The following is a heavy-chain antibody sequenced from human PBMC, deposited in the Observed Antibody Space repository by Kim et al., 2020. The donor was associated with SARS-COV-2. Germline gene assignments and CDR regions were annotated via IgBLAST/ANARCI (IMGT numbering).Heavy chain of an antibody. Sequence: GGSLRLSCATSGFTFRDYAMTWVRQAPGKGLEWVAAIKGGAGETYYATSVKGRFTISRDNAKNTLYLQMNGLRAEDTALYYCVQALDSGRRSGGYWGQGTLVTVSS. CDR2: IKGGAGET. V-gene: IGHV3-23*01. CDR1: GFTFRDYA. CDR3: VQALDSGRRSGGY. J-gene: IGHJ4*02. D-gene: IGHD1-26*01.